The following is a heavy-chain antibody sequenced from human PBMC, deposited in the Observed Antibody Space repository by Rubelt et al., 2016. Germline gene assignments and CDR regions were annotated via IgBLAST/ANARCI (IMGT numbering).Heavy chain of an antibody. CDR3: ARRRTVPQNWFDP. D-gene: IGHD4-17*01. CDR1: GGSISGSSYY. J-gene: IGHJ5*02. Sequence: QQQLQESGPGLVKPSETLSLTCIVSGGSISGSSYYWGWIRQPPGKGLEWIASIFSSGSTSYSPSLKILVTIAVDTSKNQFSLKLKSVTAADTAVYYCARRRTVPQNWFDPWGQGTLVTVSS. V-gene: IGHV4-39*01. CDR2: IFSSGST.